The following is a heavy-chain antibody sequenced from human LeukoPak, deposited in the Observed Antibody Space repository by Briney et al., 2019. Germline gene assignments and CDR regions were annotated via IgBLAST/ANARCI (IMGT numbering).Heavy chain of an antibody. J-gene: IGHJ4*02. V-gene: IGHV3-30*02. CDR2: IRYDGSNK. CDR3: ARNYGSGNGYFDY. D-gene: IGHD3-10*01. Sequence: GGSLRLSCAASGFTFSSYGMHWVRQAPGKGLEWVAFIRYDGSNKYYADSVKGRFTISRDNSKNTLYLQMNSLRAEDTAVYYCARNYGSGNGYFDYWGQGTLVTVSS. CDR1: GFTFSSYG.